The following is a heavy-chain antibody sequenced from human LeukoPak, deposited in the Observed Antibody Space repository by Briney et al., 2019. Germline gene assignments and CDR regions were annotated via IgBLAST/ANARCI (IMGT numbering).Heavy chain of an antibody. J-gene: IGHJ5*02. Sequence: SETLSLTCTVSGGSISSYYWSWIRQPPGKGLEWIGYIYYSGSTNYNPSLKSRVTISVDTSKNQFSLKLSSVTAADTAVYYCARDSPDILTGYYIRWFDPWGQGTLVTVSS. CDR3: ARDSPDILTGYYIRWFDP. D-gene: IGHD3-9*01. CDR2: IYYSGST. CDR1: GGSISSYY. V-gene: IGHV4-59*01.